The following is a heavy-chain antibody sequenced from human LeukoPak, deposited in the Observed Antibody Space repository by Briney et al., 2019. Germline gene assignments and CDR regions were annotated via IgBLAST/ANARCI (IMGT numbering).Heavy chain of an antibody. CDR1: GGSINSGAYY. CDR2: IYYSGST. V-gene: IGHV4-31*03. Sequence: SETLSLTCTVSGGSINSGAYYWTWIRQHPGTGLEWIGHIYYSGSTKYNPSLESRVTISVDTSENQFSLKLSSVSAADTAVYYCARVVDIVATTWFDYWGQGTLVTVSS. J-gene: IGHJ4*02. CDR3: ARVVDIVATTWFDY. D-gene: IGHD5-12*01.